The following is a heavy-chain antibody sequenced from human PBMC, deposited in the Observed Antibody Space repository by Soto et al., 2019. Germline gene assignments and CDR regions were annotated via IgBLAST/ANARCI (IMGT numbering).Heavy chain of an antibody. CDR1: GLTFTRYR. CDR3: AGYYYYYGMDV. Sequence: GGSLRLSCAASGLTFTRYRMNWVRQAPGKGLEWVSSISSTTNYIYYADSVKGRFTISRDNSKNTLYLQMNSLRAEDTAVYYCAGYYYYYGMDVWGQGTTVTVSS. CDR2: ISSTTNYI. J-gene: IGHJ6*02. V-gene: IGHV3-21*01.